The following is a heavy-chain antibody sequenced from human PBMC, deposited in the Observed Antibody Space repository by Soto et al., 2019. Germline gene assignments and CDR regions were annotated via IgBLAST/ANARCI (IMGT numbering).Heavy chain of an antibody. J-gene: IGHJ6*03. CDR2: IYYSGST. CDR1: GGSISSYY. D-gene: IGHD3-3*01. V-gene: IGHV4-59*01. Sequence: PSETLSLTCTVSGGSISSYYWSWIRQPPGKGLEWIGYIYYSGSTNYNPSLKSRVTISVDTSKNQFSLKLSSVTAADTAVYYCARASTYYDFWSGYNPYYYYFMDVWGKGTTVTVSS. CDR3: ARASTYYDFWSGYNPYYYYFMDV.